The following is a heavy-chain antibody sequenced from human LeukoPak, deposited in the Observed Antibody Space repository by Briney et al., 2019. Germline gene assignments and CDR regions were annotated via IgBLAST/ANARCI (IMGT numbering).Heavy chain of an antibody. CDR1: GYTSTNYA. CDR2: INTNTGNP. J-gene: IGHJ4*02. CDR3: ARDPNHYYDSSGYYGDY. V-gene: IGHV7-4-1*02. D-gene: IGHD3-22*01. Sequence: ASVNVSCKASGYTSTNYAMNWVRQAPGQGLEWMGWINTNTGNPTYAQGFTGRFVFSLDTSVSTAYLQISSLKAEDTAAYYCARDPNHYYDSSGYYGDYWGQGTLVTVSS.